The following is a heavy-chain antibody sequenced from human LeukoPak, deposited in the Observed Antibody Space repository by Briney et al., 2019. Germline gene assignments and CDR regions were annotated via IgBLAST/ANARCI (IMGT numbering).Heavy chain of an antibody. Sequence: SETLSLTCTVSGGSISSYYWGWIRQPPGKGLEWIGRIYASGNTNYNPSLKGRVTMTVDTSKNQFSLKLSSVTAADTAVYYCARGRYYDILTGYYNYYFDYWGQGTLVTVSS. CDR1: GGSISSYY. CDR3: ARGRYYDILTGYYNYYFDY. J-gene: IGHJ4*02. CDR2: IYASGNT. V-gene: IGHV4-4*07. D-gene: IGHD3-9*01.